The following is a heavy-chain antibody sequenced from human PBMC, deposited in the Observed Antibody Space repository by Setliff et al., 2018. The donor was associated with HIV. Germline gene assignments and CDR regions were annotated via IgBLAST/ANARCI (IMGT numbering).Heavy chain of an antibody. V-gene: IGHV3-11*01. CDR2: ISSSGSTI. CDR1: GFTVSSNY. CDR3: ARDKYVWGSYRYAFDY. J-gene: IGHJ4*02. D-gene: IGHD3-16*02. Sequence: GGSLRLSCAASGFTVSSNYMSWVRQAPGKGLEWVSYISSSGSTIYYADSVKGRFTISRDNAKNSLYLQMNSLRAEDTAVYYCARDKYVWGSYRYAFDYWGQGTLVTVSS.